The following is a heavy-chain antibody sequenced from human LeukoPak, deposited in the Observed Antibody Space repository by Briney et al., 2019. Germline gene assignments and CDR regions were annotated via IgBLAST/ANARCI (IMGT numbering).Heavy chain of an antibody. J-gene: IGHJ4*02. V-gene: IGHV4-39*07. CDR3: ARARQNYDFWSGYQYLLYFDY. CDR2: IYYSGST. D-gene: IGHD3-3*01. CDR1: GGSISSSSYY. Sequence: SETLSLTCTVSGGSISSSSYYWGWIRQPPGKGLEWIGSIYYSGSTYYNPSLKSRVTISVDTSKNQFSLKLSSVTAADTAVYYCARARQNYDFWSGYQYLLYFDYWGQGTLVTVSS.